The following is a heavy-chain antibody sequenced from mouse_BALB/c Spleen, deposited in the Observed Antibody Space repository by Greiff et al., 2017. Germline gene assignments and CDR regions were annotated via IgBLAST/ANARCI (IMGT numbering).Heavy chain of an antibody. Sequence: EVMLVESGGGLVKPGGSLKLSCAASGFTFSSYAMSWVRQTPEKRLEWVASISSGGSTYYPDSVKGRFTISRDNARNILYLQMSSLRSEDTAMYYCARIYYDYDGGAYWGQGTLVTVSA. J-gene: IGHJ3*01. CDR1: GFTFSSYA. CDR2: ISSGGST. CDR3: ARIYYDYDGGAY. D-gene: IGHD2-4*01. V-gene: IGHV5-6-5*01.